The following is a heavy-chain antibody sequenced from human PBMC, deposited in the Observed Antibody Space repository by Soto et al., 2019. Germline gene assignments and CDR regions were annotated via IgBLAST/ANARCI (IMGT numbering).Heavy chain of an antibody. J-gene: IGHJ5*02. D-gene: IGHD5-18*01. CDR3: DRGGSYGQNWFEP. V-gene: IGHV4-34*01. Sequence: SETLSLTCAVYGGSFSGYYWSWIRQPAGKGLEWIGEINHSGSTNYNPSLKSRVTISVDTSKNQFSLKLSSVTAADTAVYYCDRGGSYGQNWFEPWGKGSLVT. CDR1: GGSFSGYY. CDR2: INHSGST.